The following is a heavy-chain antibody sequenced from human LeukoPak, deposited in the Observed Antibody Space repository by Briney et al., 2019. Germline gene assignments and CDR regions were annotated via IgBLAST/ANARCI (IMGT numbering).Heavy chain of an antibody. CDR2: INEGGTYA. J-gene: IGHJ4*02. D-gene: IGHD3-16*01. V-gene: IGHV3-74*01. CDR1: GFAFSSYL. CDR3: GRINYEGDS. Sequence: GGSLRLSCVASGFAFSSYLLHWVRQAPGEGLVWVAHINEGGTYATYAESVKDRFTVSRDNAKNTLFLQMNSLRVEDTALYYCGRINYEGDSWGQGTLVTVSS.